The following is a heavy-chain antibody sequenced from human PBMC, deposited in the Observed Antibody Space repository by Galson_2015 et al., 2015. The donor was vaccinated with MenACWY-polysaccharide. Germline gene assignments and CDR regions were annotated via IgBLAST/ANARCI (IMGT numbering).Heavy chain of an antibody. D-gene: IGHD2-2*01. J-gene: IGHJ3*02. V-gene: IGHV3-33*01. CDR1: GSRFSNSG. Sequence: LRLSCAASGSRFSNSGMHWVRQAPGKGLEWVAVIQYDGSNKVYADSVKGRFTISRDNSKNTVFLEMNTLGVEGTAVYYCAREGSRIVFHAFDIWGQGTMVTVSS. CDR2: IQYDGSNK. CDR3: AREGSRIVFHAFDI.